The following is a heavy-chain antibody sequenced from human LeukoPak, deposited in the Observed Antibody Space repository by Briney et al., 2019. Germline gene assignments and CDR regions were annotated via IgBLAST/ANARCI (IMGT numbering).Heavy chain of an antibody. D-gene: IGHD2-15*01. J-gene: IGHJ4*02. CDR3: ARKGAYCSGGSCYLKNFDY. V-gene: IGHV4-59*08. Sequence: SETLSLTCTVSGGSISSYYWSWIRQPPGKGLEWIGYIYYSGSTNYNPSLKSRVTISVDTSKNQFSLKLSSVTAADTAVYYCARKGAYCSGGSCYLKNFDYWGQGTLVTVSS. CDR2: IYYSGST. CDR1: GGSISSYY.